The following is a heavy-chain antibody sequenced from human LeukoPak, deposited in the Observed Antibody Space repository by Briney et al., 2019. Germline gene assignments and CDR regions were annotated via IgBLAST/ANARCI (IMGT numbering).Heavy chain of an antibody. Sequence: GGSLRLSCAASGFTFSRYSMNWVRQAPGKGLEWVSSISISSNYIYYPDSLKGRFTISRDNAKNSLYLQMNSLRAEDTAVYYCARDPSSGWYLKGRFDPWGQGTLVTVSS. CDR2: ISISSNYI. CDR3: ARDPSSGWYLKGRFDP. V-gene: IGHV3-21*01. D-gene: IGHD6-19*01. CDR1: GFTFSRYS. J-gene: IGHJ5*02.